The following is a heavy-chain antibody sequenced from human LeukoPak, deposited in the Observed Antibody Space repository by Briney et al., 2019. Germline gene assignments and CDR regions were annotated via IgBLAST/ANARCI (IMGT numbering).Heavy chain of an antibody. D-gene: IGHD6-13*01. CDR3: ARSSSWIPHAFDI. CDR2: IIPIFGTA. Sequence: SVKVSCKASGGTFSSYAISWVRQAPGQGLEWMGGIIPIFGTANYAQKFQGRVTITADESTSTAYMELSSLRSEDTAVYYCARSSSWIPHAFDIWGQGTMVTVSP. V-gene: IGHV1-69*01. J-gene: IGHJ3*02. CDR1: GGTFSSYA.